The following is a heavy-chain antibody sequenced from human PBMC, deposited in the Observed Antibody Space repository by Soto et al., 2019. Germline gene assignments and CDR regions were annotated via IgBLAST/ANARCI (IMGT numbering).Heavy chain of an antibody. Sequence: SQTLSLTCAISGDSVSSNSAAWNWIRQSPSRGLEWLGRTYYRSKWYNDYAVSVKSRITINPDTSKNQFSLQLNSVPPEDTAVYYCARGMDCSSTSCNSNWFDPWGQGTLVTVSS. D-gene: IGHD2-2*01. J-gene: IGHJ5*02. V-gene: IGHV6-1*01. CDR1: GDSVSSNSAA. CDR3: ARGMDCSSTSCNSNWFDP. CDR2: TYYRSKWYN.